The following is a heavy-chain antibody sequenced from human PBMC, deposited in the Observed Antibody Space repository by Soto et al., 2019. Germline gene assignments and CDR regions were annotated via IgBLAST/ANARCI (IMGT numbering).Heavy chain of an antibody. CDR2: INPNSGGT. Sequence: QVQLVQSGAEVKKPGASVKVSCKASGYTFTGYYMHWVRQAPGQGLEWMGWINPNSGGTNYAQKFQGRVTITADESTSTAYMELSSLRSEDTAVYYCARAIGCGGDCPRLFDPWGQGTLVTVSS. CDR3: ARAIGCGGDCPRLFDP. D-gene: IGHD2-21*02. V-gene: IGHV1-2*02. J-gene: IGHJ5*02. CDR1: GYTFTGYY.